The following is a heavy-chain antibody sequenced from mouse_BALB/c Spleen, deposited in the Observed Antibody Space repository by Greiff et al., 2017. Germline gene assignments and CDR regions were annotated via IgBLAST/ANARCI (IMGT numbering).Heavy chain of an antibody. V-gene: IGHV2-9*02. CDR1: GFSLTSYG. Sequence: QVQLKESGPGLVAPSQSLSITCTVSGFSLTSYGVHWVRQPPGKGLEWLGVIWAGGSTNYNSALMSRLSISKDNSKSQVFLKMNSLQTDDTAMYYCARAHYYYGYYFDYWGQGTTLTVSS. CDR2: IWAGGST. CDR3: ARAHYYYGYYFDY. D-gene: IGHD1-1*01. J-gene: IGHJ2*01.